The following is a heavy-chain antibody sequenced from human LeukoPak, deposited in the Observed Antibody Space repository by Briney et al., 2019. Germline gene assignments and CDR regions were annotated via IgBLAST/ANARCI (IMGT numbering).Heavy chain of an antibody. V-gene: IGHV3-7*01. J-gene: IGHJ4*02. CDR1: GFTFSSYA. CDR3: ARDSGDYADY. Sequence: GGSLRLSCAASGFTFSSYAMSWVRQAPGKGLEWVANIKQDGSEKYYVDSVKGRFTISRDNAKNSLYLQMNSLRAEDTAVYYCARDSGDYADYWGQGTLVTVSS. CDR2: IKQDGSEK. D-gene: IGHD4-17*01.